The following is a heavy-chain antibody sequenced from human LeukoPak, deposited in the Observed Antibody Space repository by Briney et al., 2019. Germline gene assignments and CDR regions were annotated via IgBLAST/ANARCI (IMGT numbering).Heavy chain of an antibody. J-gene: IGHJ4*02. V-gene: IGHV4-61*01. CDR3: ARWLDY. Sequence: KSSETLSLTCTVSGGSVSSGSYYWSWIRQPPGKGLEWIGYIYYSGSTNYNPSLKSRVTISVDTFKNQFSLKLSSVTAADTAVYYCARWLDYWGQGTLVTVSS. CDR1: GGSVSSGSYY. CDR2: IYYSGST.